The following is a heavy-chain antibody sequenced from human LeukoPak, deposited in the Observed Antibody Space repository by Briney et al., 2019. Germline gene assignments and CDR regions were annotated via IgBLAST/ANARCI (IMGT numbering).Heavy chain of an antibody. D-gene: IGHD3-22*01. CDR1: GGSISSGASD. CDR2: INHSGST. J-gene: IGHJ4*02. Sequence: PSETLSLTCTVSGGSISSGASDWGWIRQHPKRGLEWVGYINHSGSTYYNPSLKSRVTISVDTSKNQFSLKLSSVTAADTAVYYCARAPKLDSIGYLGFDYWGQGTLVTVSS. CDR3: ARAPKLDSIGYLGFDY. V-gene: IGHV4-31*03.